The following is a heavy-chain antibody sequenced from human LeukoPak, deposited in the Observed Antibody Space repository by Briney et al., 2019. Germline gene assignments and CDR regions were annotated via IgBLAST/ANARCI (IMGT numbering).Heavy chain of an antibody. CDR1: GFSFRNYG. J-gene: IGHJ5*02. V-gene: IGHV3-30*03. Sequence: GSLRLSCAASGFSFRNYGINWVRQAPGKGLEWVAVISYDGSDKHYADSVKGRFTISRDNSKNTLYLQMISLRAEDTAVYYCVGVVRFHNWFDPWGQGTLVIVSS. CDR2: ISYDGSDK. CDR3: VGVVRFHNWFDP. D-gene: IGHD3-10*01.